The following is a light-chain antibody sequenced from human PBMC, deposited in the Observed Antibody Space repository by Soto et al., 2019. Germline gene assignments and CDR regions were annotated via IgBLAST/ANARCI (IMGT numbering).Light chain of an antibody. CDR3: QHYDGYPMT. J-gene: IGKJ4*01. V-gene: IGKV1-5*03. CDR2: KTS. Sequence: DIQMTQSPSALSASVGDRVIITCRASQSIRNWLAWYQQKPGKAPKLLIYKTSTLQSGVPSRFSGRGSGTEFTLTISGLQPDDFATYYCQHYDGYPMTFGGGTKVEI. CDR1: QSIRNW.